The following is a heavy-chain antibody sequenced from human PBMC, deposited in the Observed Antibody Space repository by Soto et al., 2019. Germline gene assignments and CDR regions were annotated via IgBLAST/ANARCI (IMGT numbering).Heavy chain of an antibody. V-gene: IGHV3-30*18. CDR3: AKVSSIAARRDFGY. D-gene: IGHD6-6*01. J-gene: IGHJ4*02. Sequence: HPGGSLRLSCAASGFTFSSYGMHWVRQAPGKGLEWVAVISYDGSNKCYADSVKGRFTISRDNSKNTLYLQMNSLRAEDTAVYYCAKVSSIAARRDFGYWGQGTLVTVSS. CDR1: GFTFSSYG. CDR2: ISYDGSNK.